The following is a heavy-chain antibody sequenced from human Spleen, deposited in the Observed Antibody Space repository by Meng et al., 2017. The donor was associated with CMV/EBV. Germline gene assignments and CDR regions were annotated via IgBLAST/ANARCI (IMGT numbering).Heavy chain of an antibody. CDR1: GFTFNSYE. J-gene: IGHJ3*02. V-gene: IGHV3-48*03. CDR2: ISSSAAAI. CDR3: AREGYTLGRFGAFDI. Sequence: GESLKISCAASGFTFNSYEMNWVRQAPGKGLEWISYISSSAAAISYADSVKGRFTISRDNAKNTLYLQMNSLRAEDSAVYFCAREGYTLGRFGAFDIWGQGTMVTVSS. D-gene: IGHD2-2*02.